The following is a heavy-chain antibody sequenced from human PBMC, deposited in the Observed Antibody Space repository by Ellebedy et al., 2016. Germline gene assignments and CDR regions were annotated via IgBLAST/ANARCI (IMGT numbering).Heavy chain of an antibody. V-gene: IGHV3-53*01. Sequence: GESLKISCAASGLIVSGNFMSWVRQAPGKRLEWVSAIPGSGSTYYADSVQGRFTISRDNSKNTLFLQMNSLRAEDTAVYYCARVSVAGRGDTDLDYWGQGTMVTVSS. J-gene: IGHJ4*02. CDR3: ARVSVAGRGDTDLDY. D-gene: IGHD6-19*01. CDR2: IPGSGST. CDR1: GLIVSGNF.